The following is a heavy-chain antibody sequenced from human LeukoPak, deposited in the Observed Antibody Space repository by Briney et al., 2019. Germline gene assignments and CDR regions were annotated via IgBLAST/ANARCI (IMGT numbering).Heavy chain of an antibody. CDR1: GFTFSSYG. V-gene: IGHV3-23*01. D-gene: IGHD2-15*01. CDR3: AKDDVVVVAATYGYYFDY. J-gene: IGHJ4*02. CDR2: ISGSGGST. Sequence: GGTLRLSCAASGFTFSSYGMSWVRQAPGKGREWVSAISGSGGSTYYADSVKGRFTISRDNSKNTLYLQMNSLRAEDTAVYYCAKDDVVVVAATYGYYFDYWGQGTLVTVSS.